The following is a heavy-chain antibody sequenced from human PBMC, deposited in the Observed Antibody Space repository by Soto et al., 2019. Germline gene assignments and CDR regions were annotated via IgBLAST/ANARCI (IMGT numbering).Heavy chain of an antibody. Sequence: ESGGGVVQPGRSLRLSCAASGFTFSSYGMHWVRQAPGKGLEWVAVISYDGSNKYYADSVKGRFTISRDNSKNTLYLQMNSLRAEDTAVYYCAKVSAEDYFDYWGQGTLVTVSS. V-gene: IGHV3-30*18. CDR1: GFTFSSYG. J-gene: IGHJ4*02. CDR2: ISYDGSNK. CDR3: AKVSAEDYFDY.